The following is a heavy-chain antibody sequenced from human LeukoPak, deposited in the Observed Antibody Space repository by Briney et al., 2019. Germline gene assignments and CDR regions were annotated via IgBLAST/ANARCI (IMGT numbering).Heavy chain of an antibody. Sequence: GGSLRLSCAASGFTVSSNYMSWVRQAPGKGLEWVSVIYSGGSTYYADSVKGRFTISRDNAKNSLYLQMNSLRAEDTAVYYCARDPRYSSSWYLIYYFDYWGQGTLVTVSS. J-gene: IGHJ4*02. CDR1: GFTVSSNY. CDR3: ARDPRYSSSWYLIYYFDY. V-gene: IGHV3-53*01. CDR2: IYSGGST. D-gene: IGHD6-13*01.